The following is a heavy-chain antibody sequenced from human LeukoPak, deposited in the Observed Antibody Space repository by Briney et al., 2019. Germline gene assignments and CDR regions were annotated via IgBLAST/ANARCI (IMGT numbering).Heavy chain of an antibody. CDR2: ISSSSSYI. D-gene: IGHD6-19*01. Sequence: GGSLRLSCAASGFTFSSYSMNWVRQAPGKGLEWVSSISSSSSYIYYADSMKGRFTISRDNAKNSLYLQMNSLRAEDTAVYYCARSSGWYFDYWGQGTLVTVSS. CDR1: GFTFSSYS. J-gene: IGHJ4*02. V-gene: IGHV3-21*01. CDR3: ARSSGWYFDY.